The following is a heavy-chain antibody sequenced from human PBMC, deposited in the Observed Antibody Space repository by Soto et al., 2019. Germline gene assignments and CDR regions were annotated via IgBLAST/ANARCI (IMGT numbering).Heavy chain of an antibody. CDR2: IYYSGST. Sequence: SETLSLTCSVSGDSMSSYYWSWIRQPPGKGLEWIGYIYYSGSTAYNPSLRSRVTMSVDTSKNQFSLRLSSVTAADTAVYYCARAKSNYQTFDHWGQGSQVTVSS. CDR3: ARAKSNYQTFDH. V-gene: IGHV4-59*01. D-gene: IGHD4-4*01. CDR1: GDSMSSYY. J-gene: IGHJ4*02.